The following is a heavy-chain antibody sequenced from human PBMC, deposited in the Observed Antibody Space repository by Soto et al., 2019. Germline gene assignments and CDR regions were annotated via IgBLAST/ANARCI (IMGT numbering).Heavy chain of an antibody. D-gene: IGHD2-2*01. CDR3: TSTQIVVVPAAPPFFDI. CDR2: IRSKAYGGTT. Sequence: PGGSLRLSCTASGFTFGDYAMSWFRQAPGKGLEWVGFIRSKAYGGTTEYAASVKGRFTISRDDSKSIAYLQMNSLKTEDTAVYYCTSTQIVVVPAAPPFFDIWGQGTMVTVSS. J-gene: IGHJ3*02. CDR1: GFTFGDYA. V-gene: IGHV3-49*03.